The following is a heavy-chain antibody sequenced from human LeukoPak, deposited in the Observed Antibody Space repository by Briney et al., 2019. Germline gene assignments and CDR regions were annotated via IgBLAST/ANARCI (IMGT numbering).Heavy chain of an antibody. V-gene: IGHV4-39*01. D-gene: IGHD3-10*01. CDR3: ASLTYLNYYGSGSYYNSPGY. CDR2: IYYSGST. J-gene: IGHJ4*02. Sequence: SETLSLTCTVSGGSTSSYYWGWIRQPPGKGLEWIGSIYYSGSTYYNPSLKSRVTISVDTSKNQFSLKLSSVTAADTAVYYCASLTYLNYYGSGSYYNSPGYWGQGTLVTVSS. CDR1: GGSTSSYY.